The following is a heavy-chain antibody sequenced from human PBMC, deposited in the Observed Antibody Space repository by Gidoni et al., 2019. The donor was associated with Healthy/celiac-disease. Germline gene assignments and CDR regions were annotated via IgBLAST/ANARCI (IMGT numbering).Heavy chain of an antibody. J-gene: IGHJ6*02. CDR1: GGSISSYY. Sequence: QVQLQESGPGLVKPSETLSLTCTVSGGSISSYYWSWIRQPAGKGLEWIGRIYTSGSTNYNPSLKSRVTMSVDTSKNQFSLKLSSVTAADTAVYYWARVPIAAAGPYYYYGMDVWGQGTTVTVSS. CDR3: ARVPIAAAGPYYYYGMDV. CDR2: IYTSGST. D-gene: IGHD6-13*01. V-gene: IGHV4-4*07.